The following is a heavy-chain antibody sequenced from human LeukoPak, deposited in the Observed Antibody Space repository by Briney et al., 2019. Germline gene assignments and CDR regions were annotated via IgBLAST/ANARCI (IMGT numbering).Heavy chain of an antibody. CDR3: ARTTKYYDILTGPLWFGELFPDY. J-gene: IGHJ4*02. V-gene: IGHV1-46*01. Sequence: ASVKVSCEASGYTFTSYYLHWVRQAPGQGLEWMGMVNPSGGSTSYAQKFQGRVSMTRDTSTTTVYMELSSLRSEDTAVYYCARTTKYYDILTGPLWFGELFPDYGGQGTLVTVSS. CDR2: VNPSGGST. D-gene: IGHD3-9*01. CDR1: GYTFTSYY.